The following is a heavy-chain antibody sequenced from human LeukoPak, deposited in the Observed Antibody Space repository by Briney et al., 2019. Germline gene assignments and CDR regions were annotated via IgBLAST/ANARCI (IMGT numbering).Heavy chain of an antibody. Sequence: PSETLSLTCTVSGGSISSGSYYWSWIRQPAGKGLEWIGRIYTSGSTNYNPSLKSRVTISVDTSKNQFSLKLSSVTAADTAVYYCARDRAWFDPWGQGTLVTVSS. V-gene: IGHV4-61*02. CDR3: ARDRAWFDP. CDR1: GGSISSGSYY. J-gene: IGHJ5*02. CDR2: IYTSGST.